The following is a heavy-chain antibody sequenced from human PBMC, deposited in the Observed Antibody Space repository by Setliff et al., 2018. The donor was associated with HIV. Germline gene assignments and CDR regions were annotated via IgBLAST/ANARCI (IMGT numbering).Heavy chain of an antibody. CDR3: ASAPLTTVSTGLRHCLYY. D-gene: IGHD4-17*01. CDR1: GSTLTNYH. Sequence: ASVKVSCKASGSTLTNYHMHWVRQAPGQGLEWMGVINPSGGITTYAQKFQGRVTVTKDTSTSTGYMERRSIRSEDTVVYFCASAPLTTVSTGLRHCLYYWGQGTLVTVSS. V-gene: IGHV1-46*01. J-gene: IGHJ4*02. CDR2: INPSGGIT.